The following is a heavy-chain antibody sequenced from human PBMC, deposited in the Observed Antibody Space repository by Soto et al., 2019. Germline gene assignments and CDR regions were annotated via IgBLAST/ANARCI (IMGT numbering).Heavy chain of an antibody. J-gene: IGHJ4*02. CDR1: GGTFSSYA. Sequence: SVKVSCKASGGTFSSYAISWVRQAQRQGLEWMGGIIPIFGTANYAQKFQGRVTITADESTSTAYMELSSLRSEDTAVYYCARESRYCSGGSCYFLPGIDYWGQGTRVTVSS. V-gene: IGHV1-69*13. CDR3: ARESRYCSGGSCYFLPGIDY. D-gene: IGHD2-15*01. CDR2: IIPIFGTA.